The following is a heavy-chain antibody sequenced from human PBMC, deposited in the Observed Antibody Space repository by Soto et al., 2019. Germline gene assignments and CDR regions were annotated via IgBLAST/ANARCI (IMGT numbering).Heavy chain of an antibody. Sequence: ASVKVSCKASGYTFTSYAMHWVRQAPGQRLEWMGWINAGNGNTKYSQKFQGRVTITRDTSASTAYMELNSLRAEDTAVYYCAKDPLNYYDSNWFDPWGQGTLVTVSS. CDR2: INAGNGNT. CDR3: AKDPLNYYDSNWFDP. J-gene: IGHJ5*02. V-gene: IGHV1-3*01. CDR1: GYTFTSYA. D-gene: IGHD3-22*01.